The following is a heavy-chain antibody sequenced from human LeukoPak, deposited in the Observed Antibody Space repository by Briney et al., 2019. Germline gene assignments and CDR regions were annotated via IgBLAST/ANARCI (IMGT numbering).Heavy chain of an antibody. CDR2: INHSGST. CDR3: AISGYDGRDGYNYSQDYFDY. CDR1: GGSFSGYY. V-gene: IGHV4-34*01. Sequence: PSETLSLTCAVYGGSFSGYYWSWIRQPPGKGLEWIGEINHSGSTNYNPSLKSRVTISVDTSKNQFSLKLSSVTAADTAVYYCAISGYDGRDGYNYSQDYFDYWGQGTLVTVSS. J-gene: IGHJ4*02. D-gene: IGHD5-24*01.